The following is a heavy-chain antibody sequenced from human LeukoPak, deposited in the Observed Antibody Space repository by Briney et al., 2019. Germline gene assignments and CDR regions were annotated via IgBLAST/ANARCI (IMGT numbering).Heavy chain of an antibody. Sequence: GGSLRLSCAASGFSFSNSAMSWVRQAPGKGLEWVSAISGSGETTYYADSVKGRFTISRDNSKNTLYLQMNSLRAEDSAVYYCAKDVGAGLRGYIDYWGQGTLVTVSS. CDR2: ISGSGETT. CDR1: GFSFSNSA. J-gene: IGHJ4*02. CDR3: AKDVGAGLRGYIDY. D-gene: IGHD1-26*01. V-gene: IGHV3-23*01.